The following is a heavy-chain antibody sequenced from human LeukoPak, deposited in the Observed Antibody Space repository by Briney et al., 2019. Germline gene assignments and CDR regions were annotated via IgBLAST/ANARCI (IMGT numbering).Heavy chain of an antibody. Sequence: SETLSLTCTVSGGSISSYYWSWIRQPAGKGLEWIGRIYTSGSTNYNPSLKSRVTMSVDTSKNQFSLKLSSVTAADTAVYYCARGLYYYDSSGSDYYYYYYMDVWGKGTTVTVSS. D-gene: IGHD3-22*01. V-gene: IGHV4-4*07. CDR1: GGSISSYY. CDR2: IYTSGST. CDR3: ARGLYYYDSSGSDYYYYYYMDV. J-gene: IGHJ6*03.